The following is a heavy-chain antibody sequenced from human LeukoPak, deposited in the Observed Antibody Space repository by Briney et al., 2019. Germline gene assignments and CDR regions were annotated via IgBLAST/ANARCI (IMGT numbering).Heavy chain of an antibody. Sequence: GGSLRLSCAASGSTVGSSYMSWVRQAPGKGLEWVSLIYSGGSTHYADSVKGRFTISRDTSKNTLYLQMNSLRAEDTALYYCARDIRDSSGYYYYFDNWGQGTLVTVSS. V-gene: IGHV3-66*02. J-gene: IGHJ4*02. CDR1: GSTVGSSY. D-gene: IGHD3-22*01. CDR2: IYSGGST. CDR3: ARDIRDSSGYYYYFDN.